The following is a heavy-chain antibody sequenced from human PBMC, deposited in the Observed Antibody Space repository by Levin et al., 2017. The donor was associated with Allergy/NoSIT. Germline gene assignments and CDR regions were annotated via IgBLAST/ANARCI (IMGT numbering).Heavy chain of an antibody. D-gene: IGHD3-10*01. CDR3: VRDLEGYRGVIRFDF. CDR2: VDGHGTRI. V-gene: IGHV3-48*01. Sequence: GGSLRLSCAVSGFSFSAYSMNWVRQAPGKGLEWLAYVDGHGTRIFYADSAKGRFTISRDNAQNSLYLQMNSLRAEDSGTDYGVRDLEGYRGVIRFDFWGQGTLVTVSS. J-gene: IGHJ4*02. CDR1: GFSFSAYS.